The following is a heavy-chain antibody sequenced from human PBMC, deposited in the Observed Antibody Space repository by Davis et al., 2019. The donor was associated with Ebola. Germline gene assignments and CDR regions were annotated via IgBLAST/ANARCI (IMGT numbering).Heavy chain of an antibody. D-gene: IGHD3-3*01. J-gene: IGHJ6*02. CDR2: IRSKANSYAT. V-gene: IGHV3-73*01. CDR1: GFTFSGSA. CDR3: ARDQETYYDFWSGYYTGKYGMDV. Sequence: GESLKISCAASGFTFSGSAMHWVRQASGKGLEWVGRIRSKANSYATAYAASVKGRFTISRDDSKNTAYLQMNSLRAEDTAVYYCARDQETYYDFWSGYYTGKYGMDVWGQGTTVTVSS.